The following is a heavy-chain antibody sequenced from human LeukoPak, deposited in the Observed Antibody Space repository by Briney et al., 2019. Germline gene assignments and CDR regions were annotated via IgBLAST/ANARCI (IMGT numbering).Heavy chain of an antibody. D-gene: IGHD2-15*01. CDR3: ARDECSGGSCYSGDYYYYGMDV. Sequence: SETLSLTCTVSGGSISSYYWSWIRQPPGKGLEWIGYIYYSGSTNYNPSLKSRVTISVDTSKNQFSLKLSSVTAADTAVYYCARDECSGGSCYSGDYYYYGMDVWGQGTTVTVSS. V-gene: IGHV4-59*12. CDR2: IYYSGST. J-gene: IGHJ6*02. CDR1: GGSISSYY.